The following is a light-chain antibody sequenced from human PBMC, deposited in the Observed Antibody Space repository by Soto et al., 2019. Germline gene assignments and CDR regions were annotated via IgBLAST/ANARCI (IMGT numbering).Light chain of an antibody. Sequence: QSVLTQPASVSGSPGQSITISCTGTSSDVGGYNYVSWYQQYPGKAPKLMIYEVTHRPSGVSNRFSGSKSGNTASLTISGLQAEDEANYYCSSYRSTSVYVCGSETKAT. CDR1: SSDVGGYNY. CDR3: SSYRSTSVYV. V-gene: IGLV2-14*01. J-gene: IGLJ1*01. CDR2: EVT.